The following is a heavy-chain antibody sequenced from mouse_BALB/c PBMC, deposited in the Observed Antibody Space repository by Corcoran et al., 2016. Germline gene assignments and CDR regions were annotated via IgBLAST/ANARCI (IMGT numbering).Heavy chain of an antibody. CDR3: ARDYYGSSYFDY. CDR2: ISYDGSN. J-gene: IGHJ2*01. CDR1: GYSITSGYY. Sequence: DVQLQESGPGLVKPSQSLSLTCSVTGYSITSGYYWNWIRQFPGNKLEWMGYISYDGSNNYNPSLKNRISITRDTSKNQFFLKLNSVTTEDTATYYCARDYYGSSYFDYWGQHTTLTVSS. V-gene: IGHV3-6*02. D-gene: IGHD1-1*01.